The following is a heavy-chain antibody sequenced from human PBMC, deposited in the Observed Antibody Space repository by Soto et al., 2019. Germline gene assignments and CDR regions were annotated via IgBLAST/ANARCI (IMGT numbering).Heavy chain of an antibody. J-gene: IGHJ4*02. Sequence: SETLSLTCTVSGGSISSYYWSWIRQPPGKGLEWIGYIYYSGSTNYNPSLKSRVTISVDTSKNQFSLKLSSVTAADTAVYYCARDQDYWGQGTLVTVSS. CDR3: ARDQDY. V-gene: IGHV4-59*01. CDR2: IYYSGST. CDR1: GGSISSYY.